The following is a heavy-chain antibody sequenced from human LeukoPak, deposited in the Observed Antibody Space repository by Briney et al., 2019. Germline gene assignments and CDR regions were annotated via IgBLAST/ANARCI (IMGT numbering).Heavy chain of an antibody. J-gene: IGHJ4*02. V-gene: IGHV3-23*01. CDR1: GFTFSSYA. CDR3: TKGERITMIVPDY. D-gene: IGHD3-22*01. CDR2: ISGSGGST. Sequence: PGGSLRLSCAASGFTFSSYAMSWVRQAPGKGLEWVSAISGSGGSTYYADSVKGRFTISRDNSKNTLYLQMNSLRAEDTAVYYCTKGERITMIVPDYWGQGTLVTVSS.